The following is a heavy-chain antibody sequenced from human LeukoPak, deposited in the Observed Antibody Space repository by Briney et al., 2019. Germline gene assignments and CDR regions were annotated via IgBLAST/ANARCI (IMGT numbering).Heavy chain of an antibody. Sequence: PGVSLRLSCAASGFTFSSYAMSWVRQAPGKGLEWVSAISGSGGSTYYADSVKGRFTISRDNSKNTLYLQMNSLRAEDTAVYYCAKVGLGSYYTLPTIRGLWGRGTLVTVSS. CDR1: GFTFSSYA. CDR3: AKVGLGSYYTLPTIRGL. D-gene: IGHD3-10*01. CDR2: ISGSGGST. V-gene: IGHV3-23*01. J-gene: IGHJ2*01.